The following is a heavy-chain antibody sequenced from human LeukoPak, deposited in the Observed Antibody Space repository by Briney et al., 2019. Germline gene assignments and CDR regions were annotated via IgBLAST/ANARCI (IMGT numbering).Heavy chain of an antibody. D-gene: IGHD3-22*01. CDR1: GGSISSYY. J-gene: IGHJ4*02. CDR3: ARGLPNYYDSSGYYAG. CDR2: INHSGST. V-gene: IGHV4-34*01. Sequence: PSETLSLTCTVSGGSISSYYWSWIRQPPGKGLEWIGEINHSGSTNYNPSLKSRVTISVDTSKNQFSLKLSSVTAADTAVYYCARGLPNYYDSSGYYAGWGQGTLVTVSS.